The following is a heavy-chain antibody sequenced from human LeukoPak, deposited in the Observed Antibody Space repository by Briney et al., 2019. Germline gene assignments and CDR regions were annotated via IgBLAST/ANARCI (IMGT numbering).Heavy chain of an antibody. V-gene: IGHV3-74*01. J-gene: IGHJ4*02. CDR3: ARTIVGAAFDY. CDR1: GFTFSSYW. Sequence: PGGSLRLSCADSGFTFSSYWMHWVRQAPGKGLVWVSRIDGDGSSTRYADSVKGRFTISRDNAKNTLYLQMNSLRAEDTAVYYCARTIVGAAFDYWGQGTLVTVSS. CDR2: IDGDGSST. D-gene: IGHD1-26*01.